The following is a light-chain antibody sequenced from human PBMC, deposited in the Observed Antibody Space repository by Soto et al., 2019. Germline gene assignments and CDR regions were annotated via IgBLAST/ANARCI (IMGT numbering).Light chain of an antibody. Sequence: DIQLTQSPIFLSASVGDRVTISCRASQAIFNYLDWYQQKPGKAPNLLIFGASTLQSGVPSRFSGSGSGTEFTLTISSLQPEDFATYYCQQLNSHPRTFGQGTKLEIK. V-gene: IGKV1-9*01. CDR3: QQLNSHPRT. CDR2: GAS. J-gene: IGKJ2*01. CDR1: QAIFNY.